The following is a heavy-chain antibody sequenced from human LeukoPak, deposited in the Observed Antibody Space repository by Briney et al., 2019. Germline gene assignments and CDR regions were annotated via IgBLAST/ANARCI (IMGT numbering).Heavy chain of an antibody. CDR1: GGSISSDNYY. Sequence: SQTLSLTCTVSGGSISSDNYYWSWIRQHPGKGLEWIGYIYYSGKTYSNPSLQSPVTLSVDTSNNQFSLTLASVTAADTAVYYCVRGPGDTPNSDAFDIWGQGTTVTVSS. V-gene: IGHV4-31*01. CDR3: VRGPGDTPNSDAFDI. CDR2: IYYSGKT. J-gene: IGHJ3*02. D-gene: IGHD3-10*01.